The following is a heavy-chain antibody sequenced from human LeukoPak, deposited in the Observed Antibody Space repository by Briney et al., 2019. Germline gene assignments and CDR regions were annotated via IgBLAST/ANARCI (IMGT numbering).Heavy chain of an antibody. Sequence: SETLSLTCTVSGGSISSGDYYWSWIRQPPGKGLEWIGYIYYGGSTYYDPSLKSRVTISVDTSKNQFSLKLSSVTAADTAVYYCASSYSSGWYYFDYWGQGTLVTVSS. D-gene: IGHD6-19*01. CDR3: ASSYSSGWYYFDY. J-gene: IGHJ4*02. CDR2: IYYGGST. V-gene: IGHV4-30-4*08. CDR1: GGSISSGDYY.